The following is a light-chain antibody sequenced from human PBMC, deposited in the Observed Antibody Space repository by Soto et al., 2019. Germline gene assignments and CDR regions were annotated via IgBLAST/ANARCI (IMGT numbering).Light chain of an antibody. J-gene: IGKJ2*01. CDR1: QSVSSNY. V-gene: IGKV3-20*01. Sequence: EIVLTQSSGTLYLSPGERATLSCRASQSVSSNYLAWYQQKRGQAPRLLIYAASARATGIPDRFSGSGSGTDFTLTISRLEPEDFAVYFCQLYGSSPPRYTFAQGTKLEIK. CDR3: QLYGSSPPRYT. CDR2: AAS.